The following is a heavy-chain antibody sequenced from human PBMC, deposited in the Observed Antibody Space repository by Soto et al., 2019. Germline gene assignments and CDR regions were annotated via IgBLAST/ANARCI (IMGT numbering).Heavy chain of an antibody. CDR2: ISDSGHYI. J-gene: IGHJ4*02. D-gene: IGHD4-4*01. Sequence: PGGSLRLSCAASGFTFSTYGMNCVRQAPGKGLEWLSSISDSGHYIYYADSVNGRFTISRDNAKNSLFLQMNSLRAEDTAVYYCAVRLQYIYYWGQGTLVTVSS. V-gene: IGHV3-21*01. CDR3: AVRLQYIYY. CDR1: GFTFSTYG.